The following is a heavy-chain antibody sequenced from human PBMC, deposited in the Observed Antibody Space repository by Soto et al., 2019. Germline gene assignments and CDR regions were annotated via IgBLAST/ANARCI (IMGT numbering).Heavy chain of an antibody. J-gene: IGHJ4*01. Sequence: QVQLVESGGGVVQPRGSLRLSCAASGFTFSNYGVHWVRQAPGKGLEWVAVIWYDGRTKYYADSVRGRFTITRDNSKNTVFLQMNSLRAEDTAVYFCARRRDNSGWSCNDYWGRGTLVTVSS. CDR2: IWYDGRTK. CDR1: GFTFSNYG. D-gene: IGHD6-19*01. V-gene: IGHV3-33*01. CDR3: ARRRDNSGWSCNDY.